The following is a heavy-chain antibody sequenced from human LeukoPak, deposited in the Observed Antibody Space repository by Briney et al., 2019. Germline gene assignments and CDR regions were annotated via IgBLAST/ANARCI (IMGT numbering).Heavy chain of an antibody. V-gene: IGHV3-23*01. Sequence: GGSLRLSCAASGFTFSSYAMNWVRQAPGKGLEWVSVISGSGGSTYYADSVKGRFTISRDNSKNTLYLQMNSLRAEDTAVYYCAKEPIIMIRGAPFDYWGQGTLVTVSS. J-gene: IGHJ4*02. CDR1: GFTFSSYA. CDR2: ISGSGGST. CDR3: AKEPIIMIRGAPFDY. D-gene: IGHD3-10*01.